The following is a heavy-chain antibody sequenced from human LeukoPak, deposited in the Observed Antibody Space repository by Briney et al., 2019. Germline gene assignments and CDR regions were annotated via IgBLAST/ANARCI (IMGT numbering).Heavy chain of an antibody. J-gene: IGHJ6*01. D-gene: IGHD3-3*02. CDR2: IYYTGGT. CDR1: GGSIRSHC. V-gene: IGHV4-59*08. CDR3: ARQGASISHFYGMDV. Sequence: PSETLSLTCAVSGGSIRSHCWSWIRQPPGKGLEWIGCIYYTGGTSYNPSLKSRVTMSVDTSKNEFSLKVTSVTAADTAVYFCARQGASISHFYGMDVWGQGTTVTVSS.